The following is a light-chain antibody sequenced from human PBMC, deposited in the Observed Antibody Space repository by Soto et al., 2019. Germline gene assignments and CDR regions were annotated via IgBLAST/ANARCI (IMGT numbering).Light chain of an antibody. Sequence: EIVLTQSPGTLSLSPGDRATLSCRASQNLGSGFLAWYQQKPGQAPRILIYAASSRATGIPDRFSGSGSGTDFSLTISRLQPEDCAVYYCQQYGSSPWTSGQGTKVEIK. J-gene: IGKJ1*01. V-gene: IGKV3-20*01. CDR1: QNLGSGF. CDR3: QQYGSSPWT. CDR2: AAS.